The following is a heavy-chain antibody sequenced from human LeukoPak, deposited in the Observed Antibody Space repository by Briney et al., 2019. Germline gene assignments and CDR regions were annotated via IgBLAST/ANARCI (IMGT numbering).Heavy chain of an antibody. Sequence: GRSLRLSCAASGFTFSSYAMHWVRQAPGKGLEWVAVISYDGSNKYYADSVKGRFTISRDNSKNTLYLQVNSLRAEDTAVYYCAREANGVCHYWGQGTLVTVTS. V-gene: IGHV3-30-3*01. CDR2: ISYDGSNK. CDR3: AREANGVCHY. J-gene: IGHJ4*02. CDR1: GFTFSSYA. D-gene: IGHD2-8*01.